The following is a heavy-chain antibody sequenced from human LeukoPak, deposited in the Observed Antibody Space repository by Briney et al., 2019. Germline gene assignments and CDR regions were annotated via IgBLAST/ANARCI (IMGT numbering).Heavy chain of an antibody. CDR3: ARIARYYDSSGYSFGMDV. J-gene: IGHJ6*02. Sequence: GASVKVSCKASGYTFTSYGISWVRQAPGQGLEWMGWISAYNGNTNYAQKLQGRVTMTTDTSTSTAYMELRSLRSDDTAVYYCARIARYYDSSGYSFGMDVWGQGTTVTVSS. D-gene: IGHD3-22*01. CDR1: GYTFTSYG. V-gene: IGHV1-18*01. CDR2: ISAYNGNT.